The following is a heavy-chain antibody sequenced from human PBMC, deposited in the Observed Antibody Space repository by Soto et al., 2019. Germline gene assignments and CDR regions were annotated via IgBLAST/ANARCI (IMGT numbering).Heavy chain of an antibody. J-gene: IGHJ4*02. CDR1: GFTFSNYW. V-gene: IGHV3-74*01. CDR3: VRDSHGDY. CDR2: IDHDGPT. Sequence: EVQLVESGGGLVQPGGSLRLSCAGSGFTFSNYWMHWVRQAPGKGLEWVSRIDHDGPTDYADSVRGRFTISRDNAEKTLYLQTNSLRPEDTAVYYCVRDSHGDYWGQGTLVTVSS.